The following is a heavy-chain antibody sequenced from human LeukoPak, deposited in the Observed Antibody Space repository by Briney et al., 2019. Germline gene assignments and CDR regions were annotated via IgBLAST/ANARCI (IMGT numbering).Heavy chain of an antibody. CDR3: ARTYYDFWSGYYTLWEY. CDR2: ISAYNGNT. CDR1: GYTFTSYG. D-gene: IGHD3-3*01. V-gene: IGHV1-18*01. J-gene: IGHJ4*02. Sequence: ASVKVSCKASGYTFTSYGISWVRQAPGQGLEWMGWISAYNGNTNYAQKLQGRVTMTTDTSTSTAYMELRSLRSDDTAVYYCARTYYDFWSGYYTLWEYWGQGTLVTVSS.